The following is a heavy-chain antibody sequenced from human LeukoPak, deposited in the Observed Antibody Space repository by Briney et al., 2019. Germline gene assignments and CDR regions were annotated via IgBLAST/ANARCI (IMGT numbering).Heavy chain of an antibody. V-gene: IGHV3-9*01. CDR1: GFTFDDYV. Sequence: GGSLRLSCAASGFTFDDYVMHWVRQAPGKDLEWVSGISWNSGSIGYADSVKGRFTISRDNAKNSLYLQMNSLRAEDTALYYCAKQKAINWGSLDYWGQGTLVIVSS. D-gene: IGHD7-27*01. CDR3: AKQKAINWGSLDY. CDR2: ISWNSGSI. J-gene: IGHJ4*02.